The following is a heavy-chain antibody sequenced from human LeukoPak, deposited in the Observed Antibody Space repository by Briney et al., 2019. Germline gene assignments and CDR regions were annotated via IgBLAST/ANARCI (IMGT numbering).Heavy chain of an antibody. J-gene: IGHJ4*02. CDR1: GYTFTGYY. CDR2: INPNSGGT. CDR3: ARANALYCSSTSCLFDY. D-gene: IGHD2-2*01. Sequence: ASVKVSCKASGYTFTGYYMHWVRQAPGQGLEWMAWINPNSGGTYYAQYFHDRITMTRGTSISTAYMELSRLRSDDTAIYYCARANALYCSSTSCLFDYWGQGTLVTVSS. V-gene: IGHV1-2*02.